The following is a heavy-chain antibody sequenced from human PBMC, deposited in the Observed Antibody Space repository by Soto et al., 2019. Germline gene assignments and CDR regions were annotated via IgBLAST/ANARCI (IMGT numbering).Heavy chain of an antibody. CDR2: ISSSSTYI. Sequence: EVQLVESGGGLVKPGGSLRLSCAASGFTFSSYSMNWVRQAPGKGLEWVSSISSSSTYIYYADSVKGRFTISRDNAENSLALQMSSRRAEDTAVYFCARASYPCGGYCSSTSCLDVFDSWGQGTMVTVSS. D-gene: IGHD2-2*01. CDR3: ARASYPCGGYCSSTSCLDVFDS. J-gene: IGHJ3*02. CDR1: GFTFSSYS. V-gene: IGHV3-21*01.